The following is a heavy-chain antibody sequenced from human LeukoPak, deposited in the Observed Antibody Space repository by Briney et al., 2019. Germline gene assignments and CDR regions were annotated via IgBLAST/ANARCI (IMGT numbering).Heavy chain of an antibody. D-gene: IGHD3-9*01. V-gene: IGHV4-4*07. Sequence: KPSETLSLTCTVSGGSISSYYWSWIRQPGGKGLEWIGRIYSSGSTNYNPSLKSRVRMSVDTSKNQFSLKLSSVTAADTAVYYCARQGPGVDQLRYFDWLLRTTVHYYMDVWGKGTTVTISS. CDR1: GGSISSYY. CDR2: IYSSGST. J-gene: IGHJ6*03. CDR3: ARQGPGVDQLRYFDWLLRTTVHYYMDV.